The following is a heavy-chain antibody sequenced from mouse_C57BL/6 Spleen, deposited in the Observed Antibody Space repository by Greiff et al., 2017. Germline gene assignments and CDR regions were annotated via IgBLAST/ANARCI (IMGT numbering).Heavy chain of an antibody. CDR2: ISDGGSYT. D-gene: IGHD1-1*01. CDR1: GFTFSSYA. CDR3: ARGENYGSSYGAMDY. V-gene: IGHV5-4*03. J-gene: IGHJ4*01. Sequence: EVKLMESGGGLVKPGGSLKLSCAASGFTFSSYAMSWVRQTPEKRLEWVATISDGGSYTYYPDNVKGRFTISRDNAKNNLYLQMSHLKSEDTAMYYCARGENYGSSYGAMDYWGQGTSVTVSS.